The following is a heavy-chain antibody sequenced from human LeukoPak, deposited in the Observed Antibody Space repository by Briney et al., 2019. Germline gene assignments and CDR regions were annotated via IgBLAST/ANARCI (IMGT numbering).Heavy chain of an antibody. CDR3: AKVAARRGRRYYYYYMDV. CDR2: ISWDGGST. Sequence: PGGSLRLSCAAPGFTFDDYAMHWVRQAPGKGLEWVSLISWDGGSTYYADSVKGRFTISRDNSKNSLYLQMNSLRAEDTALYYCAKVAARRGRRYYYYYMDVWGKGTTVTVSS. V-gene: IGHV3-43D*03. D-gene: IGHD6-6*01. CDR1: GFTFDDYA. J-gene: IGHJ6*03.